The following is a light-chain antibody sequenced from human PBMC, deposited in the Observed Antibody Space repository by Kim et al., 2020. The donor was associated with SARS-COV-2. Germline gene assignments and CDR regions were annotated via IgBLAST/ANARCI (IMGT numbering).Light chain of an antibody. V-gene: IGLV1-36*01. Sequence: QQVTISCSGSSSNIGNNAVNWYQQLPGKAPKLLIYYDDLLPSGVSDRFSGSKSGTSASLAISGLQSEDEADYYCAAWDDSLNGYVFGTGTKVTVL. CDR3: AAWDDSLNGYV. CDR1: SSNIGNNA. J-gene: IGLJ1*01. CDR2: YDD.